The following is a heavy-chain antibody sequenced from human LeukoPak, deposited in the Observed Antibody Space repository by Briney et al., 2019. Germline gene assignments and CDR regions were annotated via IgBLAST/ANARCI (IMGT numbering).Heavy chain of an antibody. CDR1: GFTFSSYA. J-gene: IGHJ4*02. Sequence: GRSLRLSCAASGFTFSSYAMHWVRQAPGKGLEWVAVISYDGSNKYYADSVKGRFTISRDNSKNTLYLQMNSLRAEDTAVYYCASLLGYCSSISCFTSQPIDYWGQGTLVTVSS. D-gene: IGHD2-2*02. V-gene: IGHV3-30-3*01. CDR3: ASLLGYCSSISCFTSQPIDY. CDR2: ISYDGSNK.